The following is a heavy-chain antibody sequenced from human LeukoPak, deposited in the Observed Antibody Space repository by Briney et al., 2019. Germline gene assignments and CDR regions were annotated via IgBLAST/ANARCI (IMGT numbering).Heavy chain of an antibody. CDR3: ARDVHDYGDHGEY. CDR2: INPNSGGT. CDR1: GYTFTGYY. V-gene: IGHV1-2*06. J-gene: IGHJ4*02. D-gene: IGHD4-17*01. Sequence: GASVKVSCKASGYTFTGYYMHWVRQAPGQGLEWMGRINPNSGGTNYAQKFQGRVTMTRDTSISTAYMELSRLRSDDTAVYYRARDVHDYGDHGEYWGQGTLVTVSS.